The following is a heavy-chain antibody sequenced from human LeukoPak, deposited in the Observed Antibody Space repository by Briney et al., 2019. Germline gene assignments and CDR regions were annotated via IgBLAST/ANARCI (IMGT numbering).Heavy chain of an antibody. CDR3: ARDHGGQPLLFVFDY. Sequence: GGSLRLSCAASGFTFSSYAMHWVRQAPGKGLEWVAVISYDGSNKYYADSVKGRFTISRDNSKNTLYLQMNSLRAEDTAVYYCARDHGGQPLLFVFDYWGQGTLVTVSS. J-gene: IGHJ4*02. CDR1: GFTFSSYA. CDR2: ISYDGSNK. D-gene: IGHD2-21*02. V-gene: IGHV3-30-3*01.